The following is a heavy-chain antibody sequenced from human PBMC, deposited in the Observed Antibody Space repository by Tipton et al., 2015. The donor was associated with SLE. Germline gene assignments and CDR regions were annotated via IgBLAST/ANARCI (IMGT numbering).Heavy chain of an antibody. Sequence: TLSLTCTVSGGSISSGGYYWSLIRQPAGKGLEWIGHIYTSGSTNYNPSLKSRVTISVDTSKNQFSLKLSSVTAADTAVYYCARDSSGYDAFDIWGQGTMVTVSS. CDR2: IYTSGST. J-gene: IGHJ3*02. CDR3: ARDSSGYDAFDI. V-gene: IGHV4-61*09. D-gene: IGHD6-19*01. CDR1: GGSISSGGYY.